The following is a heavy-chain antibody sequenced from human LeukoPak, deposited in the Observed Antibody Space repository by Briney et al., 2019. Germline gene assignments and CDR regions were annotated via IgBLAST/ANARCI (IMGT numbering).Heavy chain of an antibody. CDR1: GGTFSSYA. J-gene: IGHJ4*02. CDR2: IIPILGIA. D-gene: IGHD1-26*01. Sequence: SVKVSCKASGGTFSSYAISWVRQAPGQGLEWMGRIIPILGIANYAQKFQGRVTITADKSTSTAYMELSSLRSEDTAVYYCARGYSGSYGRFDYWGQGTLATVSS. CDR3: ARGYSGSYGRFDY. V-gene: IGHV1-69*04.